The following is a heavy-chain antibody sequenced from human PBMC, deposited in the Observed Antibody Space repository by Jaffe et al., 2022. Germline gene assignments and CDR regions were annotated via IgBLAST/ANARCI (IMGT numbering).Heavy chain of an antibody. J-gene: IGHJ4*02. V-gene: IGHV3-23*01. D-gene: IGHD3-3*01. CDR3: AKDSGGYYDFWSGYSGMLN. CDR1: GFTFSSYA. CDR2: ISGSGGST. Sequence: EVQLLESGGGLVQPGGSLRLSCAASGFTFSSYAMSWVRQAPGKGLEWVSAISGSGGSTYYADSVKGRFTISRDNSKNTLYLQMNSLRAEDTAVYYCAKDSGGYYDFWSGYSGMLNWGQGTLVTVSS.